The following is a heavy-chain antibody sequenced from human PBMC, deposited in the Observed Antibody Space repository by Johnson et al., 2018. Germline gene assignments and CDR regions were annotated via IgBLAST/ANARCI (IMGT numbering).Heavy chain of an antibody. CDR3: AKARIAAAGTKGMDV. Sequence: VQLVESGGGVVQLGGSLRLSCAASGFTFSSYAMSWVRQAPGKGLEWVSAISGSGGSTYYADSVKGRFTISRDNSKNTLYLQMNSLRAADTAVYYCAKARIAAAGTKGMDVWGQGTTVTVSS. CDR1: GFTFSSYA. CDR2: ISGSGGST. D-gene: IGHD6-13*01. J-gene: IGHJ6*02. V-gene: IGHV3-23*04.